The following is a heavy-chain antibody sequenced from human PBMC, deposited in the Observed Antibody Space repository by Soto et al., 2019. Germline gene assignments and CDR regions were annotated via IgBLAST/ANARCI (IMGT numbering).Heavy chain of an antibody. J-gene: IGHJ4*02. D-gene: IGHD6-13*01. CDR1: VYTVSSNTAA. CDR3: TRAEGLYSRSWFHFDY. V-gene: IGHV6-1*01. CDR2: AYYRSKWYH. Sequence: SQTLSLTCAISVYTVSSNTAAWNWIIQSPSRGLEWLGRAYYRSKWYHDYAVSVESRVTFYPDTTKNQFSLLLYSVTPEDTAVYYCTRAEGLYSRSWFHFDYRGQRNLVTVYS.